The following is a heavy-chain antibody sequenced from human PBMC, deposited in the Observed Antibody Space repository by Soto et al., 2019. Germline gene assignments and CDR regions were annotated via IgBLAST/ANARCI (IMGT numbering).Heavy chain of an antibody. Sequence: PSETLSLTCTASGGSISSYYWSWIRQPPGKGLEWIGYIYYSGSTYYNPSLKSRVTISVDTSKNQFSLKLSSVTAADTAVYYCARVSERDAFDIWGQGTMVTVSS. J-gene: IGHJ3*02. CDR1: GGSISSYY. CDR2: IYYSGST. CDR3: ARVSERDAFDI. V-gene: IGHV4-30-4*01.